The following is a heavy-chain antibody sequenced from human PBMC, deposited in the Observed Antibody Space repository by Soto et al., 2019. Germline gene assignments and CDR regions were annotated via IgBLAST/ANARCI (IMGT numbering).Heavy chain of an antibody. D-gene: IGHD3-16*01. CDR2: IYWDDDK. V-gene: IGHV2-5*02. CDR1: GFSLTTRGVG. J-gene: IGHJ5*02. Sequence: QITLKESGPPLVKPTQTLTLTCTFSGFSLTTRGVGVGWIRQPPGKAVECLALIYWDDDKRYSPSLQSRLSITKDTSKNQVVLTMTNVDPVDKATYYCAHIPNYYQYDWFDPWGQGTLVSVSS. CDR3: AHIPNYYQYDWFDP.